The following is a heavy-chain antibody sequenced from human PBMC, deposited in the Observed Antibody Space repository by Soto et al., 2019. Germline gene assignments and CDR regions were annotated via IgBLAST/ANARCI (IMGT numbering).Heavy chain of an antibody. V-gene: IGHV4-30-2*01. Sequence: SETLSLTCAVSGGSISSGGYSWSWIRQPPGKGLEWIGYIYHSGITYYSPSLKSRVTISVDRSKNQFSLKLNSMTAADTAVYYCARVPTPWGQGTLVTVSS. CDR3: ARVPTP. CDR1: GGSISSGGYS. J-gene: IGHJ5*02. CDR2: IYHSGIT.